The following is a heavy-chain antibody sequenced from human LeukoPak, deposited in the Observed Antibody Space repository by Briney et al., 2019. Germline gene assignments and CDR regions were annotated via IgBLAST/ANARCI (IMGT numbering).Heavy chain of an antibody. CDR1: GFTFSSYG. J-gene: IGHJ4*02. V-gene: IGHV3-30*03. CDR2: ISYDGSNK. Sequence: GGSLRLSCAASGFTFSSYGMHWVRQAPGKGLEWVAVISYDGSNKYYADSVKGRFTISRDNAKNSLYLQMNSLRAEDTAVYYCARGEYSGYYWGQGTLVTVSS. CDR3: ARGEYSGYY. D-gene: IGHD5-12*01.